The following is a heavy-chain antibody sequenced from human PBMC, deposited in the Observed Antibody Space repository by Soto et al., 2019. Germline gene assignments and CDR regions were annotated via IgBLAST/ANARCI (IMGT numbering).Heavy chain of an antibody. CDR2: IWYDGSNK. Sequence: QVQLVESGGGVVQPGRSLRLSCAASGFTFSSYGMLWVRQAPGKGLEWVAVIWYDGSNKYYADSVKGRFTISRDNSKNTLYLQMNSLRAEDTAVYYCAREVRSGGSRAMYMYGMDVWGQGTTVTVSS. V-gene: IGHV3-33*01. CDR3: AREVRSGGSRAMYMYGMDV. J-gene: IGHJ6*02. CDR1: GFTFSSYG. D-gene: IGHD3-10*01.